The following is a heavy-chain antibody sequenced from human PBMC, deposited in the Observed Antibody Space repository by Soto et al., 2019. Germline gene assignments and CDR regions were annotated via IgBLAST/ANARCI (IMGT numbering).Heavy chain of an antibody. J-gene: IGHJ4*01. CDR1: GFTFSTYG. CDR3: ARDHCGGDCYSDPDFDY. Sequence: QVQLVESGGGVVLPGRSLRLSCAASGFTFSTYGMHWVRQAPGKGLEWVAVIWYDGSNKYYADSVKGRFTISRDNSKNTLYLQMNSLRAEDTAVYYCARDHCGGDCYSDPDFDYWGQGTLVTVSS. CDR2: IWYDGSNK. D-gene: IGHD2-21*02. V-gene: IGHV3-33*01.